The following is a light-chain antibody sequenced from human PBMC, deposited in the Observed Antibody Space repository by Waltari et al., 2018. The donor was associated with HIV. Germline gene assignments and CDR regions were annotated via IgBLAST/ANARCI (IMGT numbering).Light chain of an antibody. CDR2: GNS. V-gene: IGLV1-40*01. Sequence: QSVLTQPPSVSGAPGPRVTISCTGSSSNIRAGYHVHWSQQLPGTAPNLLIYGNSNRPSGVPDRFSGSKSGTSASLAITGLQAEDEADYYCQSHDSSLSGYVFGTGTKVTVL. J-gene: IGLJ1*01. CDR3: QSHDSSLSGYV. CDR1: SSNIRAGYH.